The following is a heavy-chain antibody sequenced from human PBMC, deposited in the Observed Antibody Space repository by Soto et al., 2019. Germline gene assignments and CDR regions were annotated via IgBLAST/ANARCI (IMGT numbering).Heavy chain of an antibody. CDR3: ARQYCGGDCYLAFDI. V-gene: IGHV3-53*01. CDR2: IHSGSIT. CDR1: GFTVNSNY. Sequence: GGSLRLSCAASGFTVNSNYMSWVRQAPGKGLEWVSVIHSGSITYYADSVKGRFTISRDHSKNALFLQMNSLRAEDTAVYYCARQYCGGDCYLAFDIWGQGTLVTVSS. J-gene: IGHJ3*02. D-gene: IGHD2-21*02.